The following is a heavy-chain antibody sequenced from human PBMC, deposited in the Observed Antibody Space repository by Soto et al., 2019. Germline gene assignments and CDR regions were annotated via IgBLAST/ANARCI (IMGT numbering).Heavy chain of an antibody. CDR1: GGTLSSYT. V-gene: IGHV1-69*02. Sequence: QVQLVQSGAEVKKPGSSVKVSCKASGGTLSSYTISWVRQAPGQGLEWMGRIIPILGIANYAQKFQGRVTITADKSTSTAYMELSSLRSEDTAVYYCASSPARRFVVVPAIIYYYYMDVWGKGTTVTVSS. D-gene: IGHD2-2*01. CDR2: IIPILGIA. CDR3: ASSPARRFVVVPAIIYYYYMDV. J-gene: IGHJ6*03.